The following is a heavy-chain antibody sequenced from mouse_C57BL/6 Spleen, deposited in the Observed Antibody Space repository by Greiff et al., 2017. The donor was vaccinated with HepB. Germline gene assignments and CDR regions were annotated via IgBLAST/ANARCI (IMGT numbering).Heavy chain of an antibody. V-gene: IGHV1-4*01. CDR3: ARGYSNGYFDY. CDR2: INPSSGYT. J-gene: IGHJ2*01. Sequence: VKLQESGAELARPGASVKMSCKASGYTFTSYTMHWVKQRPGQGLEWIGYINPSSGYTKYNQKFKDKATLTADKSSSTAYMQLSSLTSEDSAVYYCARGYSNGYFDYWCQGTTLTVSS. D-gene: IGHD2-5*01. CDR1: GYTFTSYT.